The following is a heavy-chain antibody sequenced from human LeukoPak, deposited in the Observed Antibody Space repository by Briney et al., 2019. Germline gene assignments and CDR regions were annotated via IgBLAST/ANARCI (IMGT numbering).Heavy chain of an antibody. CDR1: GFTFSDYY. V-gene: IGHV3-11*04. J-gene: IGHJ6*04. D-gene: IGHD2-21*01. CDR3: ARGFRFPDV. Sequence: GGSLRFSCAASGFTFSDYYMSWIRQAPGKGLEWVSVKGRFTISRDNAKNSLYLQMNSLRAVDTAVYYCARGFRFPDVWGKGTTVTVSS.